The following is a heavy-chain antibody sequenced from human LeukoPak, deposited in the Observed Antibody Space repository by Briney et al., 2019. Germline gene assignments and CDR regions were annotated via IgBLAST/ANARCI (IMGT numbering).Heavy chain of an antibody. CDR2: IYYSGST. CDR3: ASMTTVTTGDYYGMDV. J-gene: IGHJ6*02. V-gene: IGHV4-59*06. D-gene: IGHD4-17*01. Sequence: SETLSLTCTVSGGSISSYYWSWIRQHPGKGLEWIGYIYYSGSTNYNPSLESRVTISVDTSKNQFSLKLSSVTAADTAVYYCASMTTVTTGDYYGMDVWGQGTTVTVSS. CDR1: GGSISSYY.